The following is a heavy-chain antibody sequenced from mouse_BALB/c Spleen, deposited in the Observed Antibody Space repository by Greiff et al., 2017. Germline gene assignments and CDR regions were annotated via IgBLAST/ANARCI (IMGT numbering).Heavy chain of an antibody. CDR1: GFTFSNYW. Sequence: EVHLVESGGGLVQPGGSMKLSCVASGFTFSNYWMNWVRQSPEKGLEWVAEIRLKSNNYATHYAESVKGRFTISRDDSKSSVYLQMNNLRAEDTGIYYCTPYLFAYWGQGTLVTVSA. CDR3: TPYLFAY. CDR2: IRLKSNNYAT. J-gene: IGHJ3*01. D-gene: IGHD5-1*01. V-gene: IGHV6-6*02.